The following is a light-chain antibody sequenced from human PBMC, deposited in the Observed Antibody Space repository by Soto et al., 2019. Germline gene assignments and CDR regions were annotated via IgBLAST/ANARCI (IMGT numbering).Light chain of an antibody. V-gene: IGKV3-11*01. CDR3: QHRNNWPT. J-gene: IGKJ4*01. CDR1: QSISSS. CDR2: DAS. Sequence: EVVLTQSPAILSLYPGERATLSCRASQSISSSLAWYQHKPGRAPRLLIYDASNRATGIPARFSGSGSGTDFTLTISSLEPEDFAVYYCQHRNNWPTFGGGTKVEIK.